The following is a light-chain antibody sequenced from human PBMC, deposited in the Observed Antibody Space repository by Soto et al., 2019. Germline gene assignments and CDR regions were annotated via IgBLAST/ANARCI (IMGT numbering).Light chain of an antibody. V-gene: IGKV1D-12*01. CDR3: RQGNSFPFT. CDR2: AAS. J-gene: IGKJ3*01. Sequence: DIQMTKSSFSVSVSVGDRVSITCRASQGISNWLAWYQQKPGRAPKLLIYAASSWQSGVSSRFSGSGSGTDFTLTISSLQPEDFATYYCRQGNSFPFTFGPGTKVDIK. CDR1: QGISNW.